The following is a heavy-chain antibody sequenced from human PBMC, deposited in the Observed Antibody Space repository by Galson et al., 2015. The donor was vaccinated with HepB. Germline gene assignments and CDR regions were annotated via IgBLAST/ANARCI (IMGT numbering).Heavy chain of an antibody. Sequence: SLRLSCAASGFTFSTYSLNWVRQAPGKGLEWVSAVSSSSIYKYYADSVKGRFTISRDNAKSSLYVQMNNLRVEDTAVYYCARGGGDIGGYYAFDYWGKGALVTVSS. CDR2: VSSSSIYK. V-gene: IGHV3-21*06. CDR3: ARGGGDIGGYYAFDY. J-gene: IGHJ4*02. CDR1: GFTFSTYS. D-gene: IGHD3-22*01.